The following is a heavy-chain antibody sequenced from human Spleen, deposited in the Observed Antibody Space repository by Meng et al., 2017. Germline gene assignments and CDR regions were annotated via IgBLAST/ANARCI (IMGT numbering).Heavy chain of an antibody. CDR2: ISGPGGGT. Sequence: GGSLRLSCAASGFTFSSYAMSWVRQAPGKGLEWVSAISGPGGGTYYADSVKGRFTISRDNSKNTLYLQVNSLRAEDTAIYYCAKYSYGLGDYFDYWGQGALVTVSS. V-gene: IGHV3-23*01. CDR3: AKYSYGLGDYFDY. CDR1: GFTFSSYA. D-gene: IGHD3-10*01. J-gene: IGHJ4*02.